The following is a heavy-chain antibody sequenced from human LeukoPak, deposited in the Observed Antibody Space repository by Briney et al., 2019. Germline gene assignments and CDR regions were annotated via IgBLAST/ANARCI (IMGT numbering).Heavy chain of an antibody. J-gene: IGHJ3*02. Sequence: GASVKVSCKASGGTLSSYAISWVRQAPGQGLEWMGGIIPIFGAANYAQKFQGRVTITADESTSTAYMELSSLRSEDTAVYYCARDWTLGDAFDIWGQGTMVTVSS. CDR3: ARDWTLGDAFDI. V-gene: IGHV1-69*13. CDR2: IIPIFGAA. CDR1: GGTLSSYA. D-gene: IGHD3/OR15-3a*01.